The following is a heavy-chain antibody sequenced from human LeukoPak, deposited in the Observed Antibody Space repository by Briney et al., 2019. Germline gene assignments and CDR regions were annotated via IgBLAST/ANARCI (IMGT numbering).Heavy chain of an antibody. CDR1: GGTFSGYT. J-gene: IGHJ6*02. CDR2: IIPILGIA. V-gene: IGHV1-69*02. Sequence: ASVKVSCKASGGTFSGYTISWVRQAPGQGLVWMGRIIPILGIANYAQKFQGRVTITADKSTSTAYMELSSLRSEDTAVYYCARGAATPLVPRMNYGMDVWGQGTTVTVSS. D-gene: IGHD2-15*01. CDR3: ARGAATPLVPRMNYGMDV.